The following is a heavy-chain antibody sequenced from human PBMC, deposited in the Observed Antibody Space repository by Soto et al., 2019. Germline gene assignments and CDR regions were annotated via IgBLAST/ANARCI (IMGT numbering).Heavy chain of an antibody. Sequence: EVQLVESGGGLVQPVWSRRLSCAASGFTFSSYSMNWVRQAPGQGVAWVSYISSSSSTIYYADSVKGRFTISRDNAKNSLYLQMNSLRAEDTAVYYCARVLYGSGSYVFEYWVQGTLVTVSS. D-gene: IGHD3-10*01. V-gene: IGHV3-48*01. CDR2: ISSSSSTI. CDR1: GFTFSSYS. CDR3: ARVLYGSGSYVFEY. J-gene: IGHJ4*02.